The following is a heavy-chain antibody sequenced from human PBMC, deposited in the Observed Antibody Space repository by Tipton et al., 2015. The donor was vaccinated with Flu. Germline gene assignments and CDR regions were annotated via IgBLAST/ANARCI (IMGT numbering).Heavy chain of an antibody. J-gene: IGHJ3*02. CDR1: GFIFSKDW. V-gene: IGHV3-7*03. CDR2: IKYDRSEK. Sequence: SLRLSCAASGFIFSKDWMAWVRQAPGKGLEWVANIKYDRSEKYYLDSVRGRFTISRDNARNSLYLQMNSLRGEDTAVYYCTTDAPDWGGKALDIWGQGTMVTVSS. CDR3: TTDAPDWGGKALDI. D-gene: IGHD7-27*01.